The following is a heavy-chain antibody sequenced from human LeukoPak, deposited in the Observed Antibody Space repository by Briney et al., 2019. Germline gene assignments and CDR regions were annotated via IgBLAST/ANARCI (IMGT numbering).Heavy chain of an antibody. D-gene: IGHD3-22*01. J-gene: IGHJ4*02. CDR3: ATYLAQYYYDSSGSFDY. CDR2: FDPEDGET. V-gene: IGHV1-24*01. CDR1: GYTLTELS. Sequence: ASVKVSCKVSGYTLTELSMHWVRQAPGKGREWMGGFDPEDGETIYAQKFQGRVTMTEDTSTDTAYMELSSLRSEDTAVYYCATYLAQYYYDSSGSFDYWGQGTLVTVSS.